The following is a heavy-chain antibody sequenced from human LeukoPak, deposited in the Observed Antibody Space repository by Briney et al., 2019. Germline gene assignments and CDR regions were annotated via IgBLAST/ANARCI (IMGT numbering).Heavy chain of an antibody. D-gene: IGHD4-17*01. CDR2: IYYSGST. CDR1: GGSISSSSYY. V-gene: IGHV4-39*07. CDR3: ASREPKRDGDYWDAFDI. Sequence: SETLSLTCTVSGGSISSSSYYWGWIRQPPGKGLEWIGSIYYSGSTYYNPSLKSRVTISVDTSKNQFSLKLSSVTAADTAVYYCASREPKRDGDYWDAFDIWGQGTMVTVSS. J-gene: IGHJ3*02.